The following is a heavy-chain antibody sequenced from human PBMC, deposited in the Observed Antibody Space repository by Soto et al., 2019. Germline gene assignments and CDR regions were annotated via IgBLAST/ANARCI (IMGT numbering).Heavy chain of an antibody. J-gene: IGHJ3*02. V-gene: IGHV3-33*01. D-gene: IGHD3-3*01. CDR1: GVSLRDSG. Sequence: QVQVVESGGGVIQPGRSLRLSCAVFGVSLRDSGMHCVRQAPGKGPEWVAVLWYDGNTKYYADSVRGRFTVSRDVSRNTMYLDMNTLRVEDTAIYYCSRDLSRRASFWKNDAFDIWGQGTPVTVSS. CDR2: LWYDGNTK. CDR3: SRDLSRRASFWKNDAFDI.